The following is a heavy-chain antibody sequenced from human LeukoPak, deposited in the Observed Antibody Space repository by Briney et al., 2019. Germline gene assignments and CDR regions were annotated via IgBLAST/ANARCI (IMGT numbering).Heavy chain of an antibody. D-gene: IGHD6-6*01. CDR2: ISPTGGTT. V-gene: IGHV3-74*01. Sequence: GGSLRLSCTASGFSFSGHWMHWARQLPGKGLVWVSRISPTGGTTSYADSVKGRFTVSRDNAKNTLYLQVNNLRAEDTAVHYCARGPNSNWSGLDFWGQGTLLTVSS. J-gene: IGHJ4*02. CDR3: ARGPNSNWSGLDF. CDR1: GFSFSGHW.